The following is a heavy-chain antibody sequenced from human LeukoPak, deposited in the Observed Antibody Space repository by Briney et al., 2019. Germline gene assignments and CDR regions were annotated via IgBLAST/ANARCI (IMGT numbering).Heavy chain of an antibody. V-gene: IGHV4-30-4*01. CDR2: IYYTGTT. Sequence: SETLSLTCNVSGGSIISGDYYWSWIRQSQGKDLEWIGNIYYTGTTYYNPSLKSRVNMSIDTSKNQFSLKLNSVTAADTAVYYCARDTGGVTPPFYWSQGTLVTVSS. CDR1: GGSIISGDYY. J-gene: IGHJ4*02. D-gene: IGHD2-21*02. CDR3: ARDTGGVTPPFY.